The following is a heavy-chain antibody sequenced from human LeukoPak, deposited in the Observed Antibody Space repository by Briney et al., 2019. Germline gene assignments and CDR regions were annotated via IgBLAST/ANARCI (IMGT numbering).Heavy chain of an antibody. CDR3: AKDLGTRLNYLDS. D-gene: IGHD1-1*01. Sequence: GGSLRLSCAASGFTFSTYDMHWVRQAPGKGLEWVAVTWYDESTKYYADSVKGRFTISRDNSKNTLYLQMNSLRAEDTAVYYCAKDLGTRLNYLDSWGQGTLVTVSS. V-gene: IGHV3-33*06. CDR1: GFTFSTYD. J-gene: IGHJ4*02. CDR2: TWYDESTK.